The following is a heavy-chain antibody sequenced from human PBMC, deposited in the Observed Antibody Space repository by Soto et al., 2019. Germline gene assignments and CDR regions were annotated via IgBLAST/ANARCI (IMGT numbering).Heavy chain of an antibody. V-gene: IGHV4-30-4*01. CDR2: IYYSGST. D-gene: IGHD4-17*01. J-gene: IGHJ5*02. CDR1: GGSISSGDYY. Sequence: SETLSLTCTVSGGSISSGDYYWSWIRHPPGKGLEWIGYIYYSGSTYYNPSLKSRVTISVDTSKNQFSLKLSSVTAADTAVYYCARVTTVTTLWFDPWGQGTLVTVSS. CDR3: ARVTTVTTLWFDP.